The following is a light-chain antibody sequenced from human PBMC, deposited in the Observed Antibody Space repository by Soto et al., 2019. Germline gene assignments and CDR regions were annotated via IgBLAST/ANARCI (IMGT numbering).Light chain of an antibody. CDR1: STDIGGYNF. J-gene: IGLJ2*01. Sequence: QSVLTQPASVSGSPGQSITISCTGSSTDIGGYNFVSWYQQHSGKAPKLVIFEVTNRPSGVSNRFSGSKSGNTASLTISGLQAEDEADYYCSSYTSSSTLLFGGGTKVTVL. CDR3: SSYTSSSTLL. V-gene: IGLV2-14*01. CDR2: EVT.